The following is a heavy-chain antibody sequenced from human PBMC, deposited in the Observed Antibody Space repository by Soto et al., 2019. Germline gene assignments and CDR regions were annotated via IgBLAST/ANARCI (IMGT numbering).Heavy chain of an antibody. Sequence: SETLSLTCTVSGGSISSYYWSWIRQPPGKGLEWIGYIYYSWSTNYNPSLKSRVTISVDTSKNQFSLKLSSVTAADTAVYYCARGPYSSGWYYFDYWGQGTLVTVSS. CDR3: ARGPYSSGWYYFDY. V-gene: IGHV4-59*01. D-gene: IGHD6-19*01. CDR1: GGSISSYY. J-gene: IGHJ4*02. CDR2: IYYSWST.